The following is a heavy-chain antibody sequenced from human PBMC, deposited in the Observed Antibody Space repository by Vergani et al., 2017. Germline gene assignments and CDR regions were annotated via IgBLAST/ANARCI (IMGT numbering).Heavy chain of an antibody. Sequence: QVQLQESGPGLVKPSQTLSLTCTVSGASINNDFYYWHWIRQPAGKGLEWIGRIYLSGITDYNSSLQSRVSMSVDTSKNQFSLTLTSVTAADTAVYYCASKRGACRAAYCHSYDFWGPGTLVGVSS. D-gene: IGHD2-15*01. CDR1: GASINNDFYY. CDR3: ASKRGACRAAYCHSYDF. CDR2: IYLSGIT. J-gene: IGHJ4*02. V-gene: IGHV4-61*02.